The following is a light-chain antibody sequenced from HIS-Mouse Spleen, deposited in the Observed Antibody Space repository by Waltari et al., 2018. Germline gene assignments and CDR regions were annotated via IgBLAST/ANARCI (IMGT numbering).Light chain of an antibody. CDR2: EDS. CDR3: YSTDSSGNHRV. CDR1: ALPKNY. V-gene: IGLV3-10*01. J-gene: IGLJ2*01. Sequence: SYELTQPPSVSVSPGQTARITSPGNALPKNYAYWYQQKSGQAPVLVIYEDSKRPSGIPERFSGSSSGTMATLTISGAQVEDEADYYCYSTDSSGNHRVFGGGTKLTVL.